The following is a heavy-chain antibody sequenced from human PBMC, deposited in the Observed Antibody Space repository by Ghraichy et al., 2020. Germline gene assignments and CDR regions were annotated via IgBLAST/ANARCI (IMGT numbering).Heavy chain of an antibody. CDR2: SRDKGSGYTT. J-gene: IGHJ4*02. Sequence: GGSLRLSCAVSGLTFSDQYMDWFRLSPGKRLEWVARSRDKGSGYTTEYAASVRGRFTVSRDESRNSLFLQMNSLKTEDTAVYYCARHAPASGGSGFDYWGQGTLVIVSS. V-gene: IGHV3-72*01. CDR1: GLTFSDQY. D-gene: IGHD2-15*01. CDR3: ARHAPASGGSGFDY.